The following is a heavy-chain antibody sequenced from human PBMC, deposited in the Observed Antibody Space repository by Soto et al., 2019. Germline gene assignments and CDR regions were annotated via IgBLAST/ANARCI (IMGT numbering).Heavy chain of an antibody. CDR2: IYYSGST. CDR1: GGSISSYY. Sequence: SETLSLTCTVSGGSISSYYWSWIRQPPGKGLEWIGYIYYSGSTNYNPSLKSRVTISVDTSKNQFSLKLSSVTAADTAVYYCARGRYAPTIYYYYYYMDVWGKGTTVTVSS. D-gene: IGHD2-8*01. CDR3: ARGRYAPTIYYYYYYMDV. V-gene: IGHV4-59*01. J-gene: IGHJ6*03.